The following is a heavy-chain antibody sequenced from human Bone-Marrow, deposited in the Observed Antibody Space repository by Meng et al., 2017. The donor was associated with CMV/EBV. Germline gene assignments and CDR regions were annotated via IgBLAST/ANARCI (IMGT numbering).Heavy chain of an antibody. CDR2: IYHSGST. D-gene: IGHD2-21*01. CDR1: GYSISSGYY. Sequence: SETLSLTCTVSGYSISSGYYWGRIRQPPGKGLEWIGSIYHSGSTYYNPSLKSRVTISVDTSKNQFSLKLSSVTAADTAVYYCARACGGDCANDAFDIWGQGTMVTVSS. CDR3: ARACGGDCANDAFDI. V-gene: IGHV4-38-2*02. J-gene: IGHJ3*02.